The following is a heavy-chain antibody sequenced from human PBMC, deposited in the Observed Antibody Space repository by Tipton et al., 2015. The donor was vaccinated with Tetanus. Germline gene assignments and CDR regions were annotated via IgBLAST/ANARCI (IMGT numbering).Heavy chain of an antibody. V-gene: IGHV4-34*01. CDR2: INHSGST. Sequence: TLSLTCAVYGGSFSGYYWSWIRQPPGEGLGGVWGINHSGSTNYNPSRKSRVTISVDTSKNQFSLKLSSVTAADTAVYYCARGRAYYYDSSDYYFDYWGQGTLVTVSS. J-gene: IGHJ4*02. CDR3: ARGRAYYYDSSDYYFDY. D-gene: IGHD3-22*01. CDR1: GGSFSGYY.